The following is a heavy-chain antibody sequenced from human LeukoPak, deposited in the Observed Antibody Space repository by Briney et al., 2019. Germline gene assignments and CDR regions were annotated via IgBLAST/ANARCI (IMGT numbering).Heavy chain of an antibody. D-gene: IGHD3-10*01. CDR2: FDPEDGET. V-gene: IGHV1-24*01. CDR1: GYTLTELS. CDR3: VITTAPPDYYFDY. Sequence: ASVKVSCKVSGYTLTELSMHWVQQAPGKGLEWMGGFDPEDGETIYAQKFQGRVTMTEDTSTDTAYMELSSLRSEDTAVYYCVITTAPPDYYFDYWGQGTLVTVSS. J-gene: IGHJ4*02.